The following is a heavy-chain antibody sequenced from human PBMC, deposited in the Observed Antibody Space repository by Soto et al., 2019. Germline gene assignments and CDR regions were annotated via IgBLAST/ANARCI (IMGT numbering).Heavy chain of an antibody. Sequence: SETLSLTCTVSGGSISSYYWSWIRQPPGKGLEWIGYIYYSGSTNYNPSLKSRVTISVDTSKNQFSLKLSSVTAADTAVYYCARGGYGDFSDYWGQGTLVTVSS. V-gene: IGHV4-59*01. D-gene: IGHD4-17*01. CDR3: ARGGYGDFSDY. CDR1: GGSISSYY. CDR2: IYYSGST. J-gene: IGHJ4*02.